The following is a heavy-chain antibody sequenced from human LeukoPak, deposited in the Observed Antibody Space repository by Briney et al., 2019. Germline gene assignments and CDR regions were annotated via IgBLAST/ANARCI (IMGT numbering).Heavy chain of an antibody. CDR1: GFTFSTYS. Sequence: GGSLRLSCAASGFTFSTYSMNWVRQAPGKGLEWVSAISSSSTYIYYADSVKGRITITRDNAKNSLHLQMNSLRAEDTAVYYCARLLYDYVWGSYRSYYFDFWGQGTLVTVSS. CDR3: ARLLYDYVWGSYRSYYFDF. V-gene: IGHV3-21*01. D-gene: IGHD3-16*02. J-gene: IGHJ4*02. CDR2: ISSSSTYI.